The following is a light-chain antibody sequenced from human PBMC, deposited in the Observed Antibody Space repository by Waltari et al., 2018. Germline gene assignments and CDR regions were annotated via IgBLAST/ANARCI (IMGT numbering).Light chain of an antibody. Sequence: QSALTQPASVSGSPGQSSAISCTGTPSDVGGYDYVSWYQQQPGKAPKLMIYDVSNRPSGVSNRFSGSKSGNTASLTISGLQAEDEADYYCSSYTTSGTLFGTGTKVTVL. CDR2: DVS. CDR1: PSDVGGYDY. J-gene: IGLJ1*01. CDR3: SSYTTSGTL. V-gene: IGLV2-14*03.